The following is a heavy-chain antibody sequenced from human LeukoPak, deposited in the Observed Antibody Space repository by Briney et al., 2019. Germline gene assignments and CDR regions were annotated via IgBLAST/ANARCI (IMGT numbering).Heavy chain of an antibody. CDR1: GFTFSSFG. V-gene: IGHV3-30*03. D-gene: IGHD5-12*01. Sequence: GGSLRLSCAASGFTFSSFGMHWVRQAPGKGLEWVAVISYDGSNKYYADSVKGRFTISRDNSENTMYLQMNSLRVDDTAIYYCARDVRGYRRPLHYWGQGTLVTVSS. CDR3: ARDVRGYRRPLHY. J-gene: IGHJ4*02. CDR2: ISYDGSNK.